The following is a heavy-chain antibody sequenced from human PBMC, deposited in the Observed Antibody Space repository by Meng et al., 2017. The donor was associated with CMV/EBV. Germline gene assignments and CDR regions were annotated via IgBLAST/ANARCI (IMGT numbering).Heavy chain of an antibody. CDR2: IKSKPDDGTT. CDR1: FTFSTAS. V-gene: IGHV3-15*01. D-gene: IGHD6-19*01. Sequence: FTFSTASMSWVRPPPAKGLEWVGRIKSKPDDGTTAYAAPVKARFTFSRDDSNPTLYLQMRRLKTEHTAVYYCARAPPSGWYPSHFDYWGQGTLVTVSS. J-gene: IGHJ4*02. CDR3: ARAPPSGWYPSHFDY.